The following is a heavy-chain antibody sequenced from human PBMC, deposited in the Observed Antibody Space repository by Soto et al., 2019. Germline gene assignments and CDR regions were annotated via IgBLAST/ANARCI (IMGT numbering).Heavy chain of an antibody. CDR1: GFTFSSYD. Sequence: GGSLRLSCAASGFTFSSYDMHWVRQATGKGLEWVSAIGTAGDTYYPGSVKGRFTISRENAKNSLYLQMNSLRAGDTAVYYCARGESWVVAATHPRGFIDYWGQGTLVTVSS. V-gene: IGHV3-13*01. CDR2: IGTAGDT. CDR3: ARGESWVVAATHPRGFIDY. D-gene: IGHD2-15*01. J-gene: IGHJ4*02.